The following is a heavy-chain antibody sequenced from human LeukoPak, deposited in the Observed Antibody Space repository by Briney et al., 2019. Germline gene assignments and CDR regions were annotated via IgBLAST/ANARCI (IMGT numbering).Heavy chain of an antibody. CDR3: ARAGIAAALGPPDV. Sequence: SVKVSCKASGYTFTSYGISWVRQAPGQGLEWMGGIIPIFGTANYAQKFQGRVTITADKSTSTAYMELSSLRSEDTAVYYCARAGIAAALGPPDVWGKGTTVTVSS. CDR1: GYTFTSYG. V-gene: IGHV1-69*06. J-gene: IGHJ6*04. D-gene: IGHD6-13*01. CDR2: IIPIFGTA.